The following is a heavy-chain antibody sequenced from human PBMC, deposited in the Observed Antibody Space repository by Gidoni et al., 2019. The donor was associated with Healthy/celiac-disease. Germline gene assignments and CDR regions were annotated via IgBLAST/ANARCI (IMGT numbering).Heavy chain of an antibody. Sequence: EVQLLESGGGLVQPGGSLRLSCAASGFTFSSYAMSWVRQAPGKGLEWVSAISGSGGSTYYADSVKGRFTISRDNSKNTLYLQMNSLRAEDTAVYYCAKDIAAAGPRYYYGMDVWGQGTTVTVSS. CDR2: ISGSGGST. CDR3: AKDIAAAGPRYYYGMDV. V-gene: IGHV3-23*01. J-gene: IGHJ6*02. CDR1: GFTFSSYA. D-gene: IGHD6-13*01.